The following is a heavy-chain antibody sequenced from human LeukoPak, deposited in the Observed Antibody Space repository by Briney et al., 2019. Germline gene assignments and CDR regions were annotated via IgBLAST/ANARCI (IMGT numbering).Heavy chain of an antibody. CDR2: ISNGGSYK. CDR1: GFTFTTYG. V-gene: IGHV3-30*03. CDR3: ARPRGGDSWAFDT. D-gene: IGHD2-21*02. J-gene: IGHJ3*02. Sequence: RGSLRLSCAASGFTFTTYGMHWVRHAPDNGLEWVAGISNGGSYKYCADSVKGRFTISRDNSRNTLYRQMNSLRPDDTALYYCARPRGGDSWAFDTWDQGTMVAVSS.